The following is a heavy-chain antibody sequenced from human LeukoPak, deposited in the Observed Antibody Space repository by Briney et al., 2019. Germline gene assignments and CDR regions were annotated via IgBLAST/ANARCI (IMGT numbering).Heavy chain of an antibody. CDR3: ARDYSSGWPGYYFDY. J-gene: IGHJ4*02. CDR1: GGSFSSYA. Sequence: SVKVSCKASGGSFSSYAISWVRQAPGQGLEWMGGIIPIFGTANYAQKFQGRVTITADESTSTAYMELSSLRSEDTAVYYCARDYSSGWPGYYFDYWGQGTLVTVSS. V-gene: IGHV1-69*13. CDR2: IIPIFGTA. D-gene: IGHD6-19*01.